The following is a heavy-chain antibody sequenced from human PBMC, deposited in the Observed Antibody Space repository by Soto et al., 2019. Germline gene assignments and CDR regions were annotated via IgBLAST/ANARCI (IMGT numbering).Heavy chain of an antibody. V-gene: IGHV1-69*13. CDR1: GGTFSSYA. J-gene: IGHJ3*02. Sequence: ASVKVSCKASGGTFSSYAISWVRQAPGQGLEWMGGIIPIFGTANYAQKFQGRVTITADESTSTAYMELSSLRSEDTAVYYCAREVYGGNSGGGAFDRWGQGKIVTVSS. CDR2: IIPIFGTA. CDR3: AREVYGGNSGGGAFDR. D-gene: IGHD4-17*01.